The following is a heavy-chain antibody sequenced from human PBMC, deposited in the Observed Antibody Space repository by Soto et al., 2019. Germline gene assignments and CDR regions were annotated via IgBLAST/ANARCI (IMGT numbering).Heavy chain of an antibody. V-gene: IGHV4-34*01. CDR2: INHSGST. Sequence: PSETLSLTCAVCGGSFSGYYWSWIRQPPGKGLEWIGEINHSGSTNYNPSLKSRVTISVDTSKNQFSLKLSSVTAADTAVYYCARNHPYYYDSEVGLGSNYFDYWGQGTLVTVSS. J-gene: IGHJ4*02. D-gene: IGHD3-22*01. CDR1: GGSFSGYY. CDR3: ARNHPYYYDSEVGLGSNYFDY.